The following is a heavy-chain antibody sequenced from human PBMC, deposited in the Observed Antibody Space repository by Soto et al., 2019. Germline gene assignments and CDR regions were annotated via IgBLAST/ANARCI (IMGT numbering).Heavy chain of an antibody. D-gene: IGHD3-22*01. Sequence: QVQLQQWGAGLLKPSETLSLTCAVYGGSFSGYYWSWIRQPPGKGLEWIGEINHSGSTNYNPSLKSRVTISVDTSTNQFCLKLSSVTAADTAVYYCASIYYDSSGYGYYFDYWGQGTLVTVSS. CDR3: ASIYYDSSGYGYYFDY. CDR2: INHSGST. J-gene: IGHJ4*02. CDR1: GGSFSGYY. V-gene: IGHV4-34*01.